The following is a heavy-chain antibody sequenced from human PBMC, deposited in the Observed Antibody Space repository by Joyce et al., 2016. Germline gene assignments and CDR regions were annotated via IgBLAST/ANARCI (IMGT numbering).Heavy chain of an antibody. CDR1: GDSVSSNSAA. Sequence: QVQLQQSGPGLVKPSQTLSLTFAISGDSVSSNSAAWNWIRQSPSRGLEWLGMTYYRSKWYNDYAVSVKSRININPDTPKNQFSLQLNSVTPEDAAVYYCARAGYYHTSGYYYPNFDYWGPGTLVTVSS. J-gene: IGHJ4*02. CDR3: ARAGYYHTSGYYYPNFDY. D-gene: IGHD3-22*01. CDR2: TYYRSKWYN. V-gene: IGHV6-1*01.